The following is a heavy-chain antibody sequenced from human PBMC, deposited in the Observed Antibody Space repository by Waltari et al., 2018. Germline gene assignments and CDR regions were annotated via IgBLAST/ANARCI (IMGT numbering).Heavy chain of an antibody. V-gene: IGHV1-2*02. CDR2: INPNSGGT. CDR3: AIADNSGPPFDY. Sequence: QVQLVQSGAEVKKPGASVKVSCKASGYTFSDYYLHWVRQAPGQGLECMGWINPNSGGTSSAQKFQGRVTMTRDTSITTAYMELSRLRSDDTAVYYCAIADNSGPPFDYWGQGTLVTVSS. D-gene: IGHD3-22*01. CDR1: GYTFSDYY. J-gene: IGHJ4*02.